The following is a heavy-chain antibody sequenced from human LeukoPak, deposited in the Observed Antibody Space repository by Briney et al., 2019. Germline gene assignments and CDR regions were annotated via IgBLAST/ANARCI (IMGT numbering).Heavy chain of an antibody. CDR1: GGSITSYY. V-gene: IGHV4-59*01. Sequence: SETLSLTCTVSGGSITSYYWSWIRQPPGKGLELIGYIYYSGSTNYNPSLKSRVTISVDTSKNQFSLKLSSVTAADTAVYYCARGGPDYYDTSQPFDYWGQGTLVTVSS. J-gene: IGHJ4*02. CDR3: ARGGPDYYDTSQPFDY. D-gene: IGHD3-22*01. CDR2: IYYSGST.